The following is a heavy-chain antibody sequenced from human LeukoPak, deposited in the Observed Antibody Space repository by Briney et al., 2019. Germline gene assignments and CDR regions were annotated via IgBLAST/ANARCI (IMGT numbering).Heavy chain of an antibody. Sequence: GGSLRLPCAASGFTFSTYNMNWVRQAPGKGLEWVSSISTDSIYIYYADSVQGRFTISRDNAKNSLYLQMNSLRDEDTAVYYCARDLILADSSGSSAHDYWGQGTLVTVSS. D-gene: IGHD2-15*01. J-gene: IGHJ4*02. CDR2: ISTDSIYI. CDR1: GFTFSTYN. V-gene: IGHV3-21*01. CDR3: ARDLILADSSGSSAHDY.